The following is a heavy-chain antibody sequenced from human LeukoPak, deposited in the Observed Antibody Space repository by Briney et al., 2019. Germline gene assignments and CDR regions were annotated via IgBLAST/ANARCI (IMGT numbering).Heavy chain of an antibody. CDR1: GYKFTPHW. J-gene: IGHJ6*02. D-gene: IGHD3-16*02. Sequence: GESLKISCKGSGYKFTPHWIGWVRQMPGKGLEYMGIIYPDDSETRYSPSFEGQVTISADRSTSTAYLQWSSLNASDTAMYYCARTNTGGGYHYYGMDVWGQGTTVIVS. CDR2: IYPDDSET. V-gene: IGHV5-51*01. CDR3: ARTNTGGGYHYYGMDV.